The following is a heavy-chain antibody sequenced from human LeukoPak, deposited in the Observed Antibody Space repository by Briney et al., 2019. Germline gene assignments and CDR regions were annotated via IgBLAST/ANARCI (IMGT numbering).Heavy chain of an antibody. CDR2: ISTSASSI. CDR1: GFTFSDYY. V-gene: IGHV3-11*01. D-gene: IGHD5-24*01. J-gene: IGHJ4*02. CDR3: VRVKGGWLGEKTYDY. Sequence: GGFLRLSCGASGFTFSDYYMSWIRQTPGKGLEWLAYISTSASSIDYADSVKGRFTVSRDNGKNSLFLQMNSLRAEDTAIHYCVRVKGGWLGEKTYDYLGQGTLVTVSP.